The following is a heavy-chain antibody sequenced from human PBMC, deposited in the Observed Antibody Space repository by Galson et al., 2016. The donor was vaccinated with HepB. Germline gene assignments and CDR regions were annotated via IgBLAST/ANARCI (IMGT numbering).Heavy chain of an antibody. CDR3: AGAVNGDFRWGV. D-gene: IGHD4-17*01. CDR1: GYNFATYW. CDR2: MHVADSHT. V-gene: IGHV5-51*01. Sequence: QSGAEVKKPGESLKISCKGSGYNFATYWIGWVRQMPGKGLEWMASMHVADSHTKYSPSFQGQVSISADKSISTAYMRWSSLQASDTAIYYCAGAVNGDFRWGVWGQGTTVTVSS. J-gene: IGHJ6*02.